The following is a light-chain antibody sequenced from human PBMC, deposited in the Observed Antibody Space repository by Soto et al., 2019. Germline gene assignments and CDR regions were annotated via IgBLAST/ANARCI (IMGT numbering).Light chain of an antibody. CDR3: QQCGSSPWT. J-gene: IGKJ1*01. V-gene: IGKV3-20*01. Sequence: EFVLTQSPGTLSLSPGERGTLSCRASQSVSSYYLAWYQQKPGQAPRLLIYAASSRATGIPDRFSGGGSGTDFTLTISRLEPEDFAVYYCQQCGSSPWTFGQGTKVDI. CDR2: AAS. CDR1: QSVSSYY.